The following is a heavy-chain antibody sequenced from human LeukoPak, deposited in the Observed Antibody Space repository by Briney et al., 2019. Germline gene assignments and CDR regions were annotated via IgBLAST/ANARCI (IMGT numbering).Heavy chain of an antibody. CDR3: ARGIGTPDAFDI. V-gene: IGHV3-21*01. Sequence: GGSLRLSCAAPGFTFSSYSMNWVRQAPGKGLEWVSSISSSSSYIYYADSVKGRFTISRDNAKNSLYLQMNSLRAEDTAVYYCARGIGTPDAFDIWGQGTMVTVSS. D-gene: IGHD1-1*01. J-gene: IGHJ3*02. CDR1: GFTFSSYS. CDR2: ISSSSSYI.